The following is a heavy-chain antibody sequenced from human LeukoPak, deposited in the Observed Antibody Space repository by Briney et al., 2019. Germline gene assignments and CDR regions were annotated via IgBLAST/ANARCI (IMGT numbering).Heavy chain of an antibody. V-gene: IGHV3-23*01. CDR1: GFTFSSYD. Sequence: PGGSLRLSCAASGFTFSSYDMHWVRQATGKGLEWVSAISGSGVSTYYADSVKGRFTISRDNSKNTLYLQMNSLRAEDTAVYYCAKNRRNNYYNGMDVWGQGTTVTVSS. CDR2: ISGSGVST. CDR3: AKNRRNNYYNGMDV. J-gene: IGHJ6*02.